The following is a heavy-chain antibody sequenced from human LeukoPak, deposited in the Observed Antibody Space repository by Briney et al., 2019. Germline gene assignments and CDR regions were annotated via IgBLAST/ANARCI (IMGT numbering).Heavy chain of an antibody. V-gene: IGHV4-34*01. Sequence: TSETLSLTCAVYGGSFSGYYWSWIRQPPGKGLEWIGEINHSGSTNYNPSLKSRVTISVDTSKNQFSLKLSSETAADTAVYYCARSPVGSGWYHYWGQGTLVTVSS. CDR2: INHSGST. CDR1: GGSFSGYY. J-gene: IGHJ4*02. D-gene: IGHD6-19*01. CDR3: ARSPVGSGWYHY.